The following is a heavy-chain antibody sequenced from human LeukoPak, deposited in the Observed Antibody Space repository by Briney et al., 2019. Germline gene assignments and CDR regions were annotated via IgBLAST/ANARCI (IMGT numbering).Heavy chain of an antibody. Sequence: SETLSLTCTVSGGSISDSNYYWGWIRQPPGRGLERIANIYYSGSAYYSPSLKSRVTVSIDTSKNQFSLKLNSVTAADTAVYYCARQSTIAAARIDPWGQGTLVTVSS. CDR3: ARQSTIAAARIDP. J-gene: IGHJ5*02. CDR2: IYYSGSA. V-gene: IGHV4-39*01. D-gene: IGHD6-25*01. CDR1: GGSISDSNYY.